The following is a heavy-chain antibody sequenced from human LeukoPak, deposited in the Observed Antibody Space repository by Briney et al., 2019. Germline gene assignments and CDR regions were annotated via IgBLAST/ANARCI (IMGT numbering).Heavy chain of an antibody. CDR2: INHSGST. V-gene: IGHV4-34*01. J-gene: IGHJ4*02. Sequence: SETLSLTCAVYGGSFSGYYWSWIRQPPGKGLEWIGEINHSGSTNYNPSLKSRVTISVDTSKNQFSLKLSSVTAADTAVYYCARDRRISGYDYVGNWGQGTGVTVSS. CDR3: ARDRRISGYDYVGN. CDR1: GGSFSGYY. D-gene: IGHD5-12*01.